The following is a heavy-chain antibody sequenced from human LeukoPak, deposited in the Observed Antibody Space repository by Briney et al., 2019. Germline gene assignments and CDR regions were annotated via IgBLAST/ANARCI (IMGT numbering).Heavy chain of an antibody. CDR2: ISDIGSI. CDR1: GGSISSYY. V-gene: IGHV4-59*08. Sequence: SETLSLTCTVSGGSISSYYWSWIRQPPGKGLEWIAYISDIGSINYNPSLKSRVTISLDTSKNQFSLKLSSVTAADTAIYYCARSLEVEVAASWFDPWGQGTLVIVSS. J-gene: IGHJ5*02. D-gene: IGHD2-15*01. CDR3: ARSLEVEVAASWFDP.